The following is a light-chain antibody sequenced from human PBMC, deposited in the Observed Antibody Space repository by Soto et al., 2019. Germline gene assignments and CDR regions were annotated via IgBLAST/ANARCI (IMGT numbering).Light chain of an antibody. J-gene: IGLJ3*02. V-gene: IGLV1-51*01. CDR2: DNN. CDR1: GSNVGHNY. Sequence: QSVLTQPPSVSAAPGQWVTISCSGGGSNVGHNYVSWYQQFPGTAPRLLIYDNNKRPSGIPDRFSGSKSGTSATLDIAGLQTGDEADYYCGTWDNSLSDMLFGGGTKLTVL. CDR3: GTWDNSLSDML.